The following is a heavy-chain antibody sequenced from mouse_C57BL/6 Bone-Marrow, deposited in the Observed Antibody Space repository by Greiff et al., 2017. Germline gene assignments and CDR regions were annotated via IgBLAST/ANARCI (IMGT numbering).Heavy chain of an antibody. D-gene: IGHD1-1*01. J-gene: IGHJ1*03. V-gene: IGHV1-55*01. CDR1: GYTFTSYW. Sequence: QVQLQQPGAELVKPGASVKMSCKASGYTFTSYWITWVKQRPGQGLEWIGDIYPGSGSTNYNEKFKSKATLTVDTSSSTAYMQLSSLTSEDSAVYYGARSRDYYGSSSYWYFDVWGTGTTVTVSS. CDR2: IYPGSGST. CDR3: ARSRDYYGSSSYWYFDV.